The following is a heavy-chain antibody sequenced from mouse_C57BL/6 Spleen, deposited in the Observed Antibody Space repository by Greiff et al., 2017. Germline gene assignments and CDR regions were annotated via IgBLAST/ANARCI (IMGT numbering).Heavy chain of an antibody. D-gene: IGHD2-4*01. Sequence: EVQLKESGPELVKPGASVKMSCKASGYTFTDYNMHWVKQSHGKSLEWIGYINPNNGGTSYNQKFKGKATLTVNKSSSTAYMELRSLTSEDSAVYYCARHYYDYDDGDYWGQGTTLTVSS. CDR3: ARHYYDYDDGDY. CDR2: INPNNGGT. V-gene: IGHV1-22*01. CDR1: GYTFTDYN. J-gene: IGHJ2*01.